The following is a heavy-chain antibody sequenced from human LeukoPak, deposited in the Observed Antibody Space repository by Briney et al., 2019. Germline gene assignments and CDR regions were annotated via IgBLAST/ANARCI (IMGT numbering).Heavy chain of an antibody. CDR2: IDWDDDK. V-gene: IGHV2-70*11. D-gene: IGHD3-22*01. Sequence: SGPTLVNPTQTLTLTCTFSGFSLSTSGMCVSWIRQPPGKALEWLARIDWDDDKYYSTSLKTRLTISKDTSKNQVVLTMTNMDPVDTATYYCARQRYYHDSSGYRKLLYYFDYWGQGTRVTVSS. CDR1: GFSLSTSGMC. J-gene: IGHJ4*02. CDR3: ARQRYYHDSSGYRKLLYYFDY.